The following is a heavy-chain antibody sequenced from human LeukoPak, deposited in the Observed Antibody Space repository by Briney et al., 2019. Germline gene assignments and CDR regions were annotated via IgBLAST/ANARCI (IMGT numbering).Heavy chain of an antibody. CDR3: ARKSGTIAIPFDY. CDR1: GFTFSSYS. J-gene: IGHJ4*02. Sequence: GGSLRLSCAASGFTFSSYSMNWVRQAPGKGLEWVSYISSSSSTIYYADSVKGRFIISRDNAKNSLYLQMNSLRAEDTAVYYCARKSGTIAIPFDYWGQGTLVTVSS. CDR2: ISSSSSTI. V-gene: IGHV3-48*01. D-gene: IGHD2-21*01.